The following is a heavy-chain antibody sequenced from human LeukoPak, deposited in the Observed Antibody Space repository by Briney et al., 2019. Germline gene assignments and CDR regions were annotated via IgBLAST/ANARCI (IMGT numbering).Heavy chain of an antibody. D-gene: IGHD4-11*01. V-gene: IGHV1-46*01. CDR1: GYTFTSYY. CDR2: INPSGGST. CDR3: ARALHSTTTLYYFDY. J-gene: IGHJ4*02. Sequence: ASVKFSCKASGYTFTSYYMHWVRQAPGQGLEWMGIINPSGGSTSYAQKFQGRVTMTRDTSTSTVYMELSSLRSEDTAVYYCARALHSTTTLYYFDYWGQGTLVTVSS.